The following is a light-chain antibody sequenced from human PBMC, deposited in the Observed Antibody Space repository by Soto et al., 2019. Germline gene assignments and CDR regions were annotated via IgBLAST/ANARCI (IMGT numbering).Light chain of an antibody. Sequence: QPVLTQSPSASASLGASVKLTCTLSSGHSSYAIAWHQQQPEKGPRYLMKLNSDGSHSKGDGIPDRFSGSSSGAERYLTISRLQFGDEADHFWQTWGNGAVVFGGGTKLTVL. V-gene: IGLV4-69*01. CDR3: QTWGNGAVV. CDR2: LNSDGSH. CDR1: SGHSSYA. J-gene: IGLJ2*01.